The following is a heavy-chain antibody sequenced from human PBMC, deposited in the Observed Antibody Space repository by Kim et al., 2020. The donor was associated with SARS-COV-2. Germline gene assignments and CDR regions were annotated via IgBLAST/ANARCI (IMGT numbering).Heavy chain of an antibody. Sequence: GGSLRLSCAASGFTFSSYGMHWVRQAPGKGLEWVAVIWYDGSNKYYADSVKGRFTISRDNSKNTLYLQMNSLRAEDTAVYYCARDPHRFGESHFDYWGQGTLVTVSS. CDR2: IWYDGSNK. J-gene: IGHJ4*02. CDR3: ARDPHRFGESHFDY. CDR1: GFTFSSYG. V-gene: IGHV3-33*01. D-gene: IGHD3-10*01.